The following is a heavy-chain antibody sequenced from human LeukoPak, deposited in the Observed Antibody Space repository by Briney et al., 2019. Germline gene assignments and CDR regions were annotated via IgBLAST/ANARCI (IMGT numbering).Heavy chain of an antibody. CDR1: GFTFSSYN. V-gene: IGHV3-21*04. CDR2: ITSSSTYI. Sequence: GGSLRLSCAASGFTFSSYNMNWVRQAPGKGLEWVSSITSSSTYIYYADSVKGRFTISRDNAKNSLFLQMNSLRAEDTALYYCATYSGVHHKTFDDWGQGTLVTVSS. D-gene: IGHD1-26*01. CDR3: ATYSGVHHKTFDD. J-gene: IGHJ4*02.